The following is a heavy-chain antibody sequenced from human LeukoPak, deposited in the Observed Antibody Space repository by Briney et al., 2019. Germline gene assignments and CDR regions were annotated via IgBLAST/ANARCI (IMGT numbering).Heavy chain of an antibody. V-gene: IGHV4-59*01. CDR3: ARGVYSGRTIGWTYDY. Sequence: PSETLSLTCTVSGGPISSYYWSWIRQPPGKGLEWIGYIYYSGSTNYNPSLKSRVTISVDTSKNQFSLKLSSVTAADTAVYYCARGVYSGRTIGWTYDYWGQGTLVTVSS. CDR2: IYYSGST. J-gene: IGHJ4*02. CDR1: GGPISSYY. D-gene: IGHD5-12*01.